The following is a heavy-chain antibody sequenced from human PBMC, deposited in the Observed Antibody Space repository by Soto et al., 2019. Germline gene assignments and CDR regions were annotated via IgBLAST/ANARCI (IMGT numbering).Heavy chain of an antibody. CDR1: GFTFSSYS. D-gene: IGHD2-2*01. J-gene: IGHJ4*02. CDR3: ARLGDWYCSSTSCPYFDY. CDR2: ISSSSSYI. Sequence: EVQLVESGGGLVEPGGSLRLSCAASGFTFSSYSMNWVRQAPGKGLEWVSSISSSSSYIYYADSVKGRFTISRDNAKNSLYLQLNSLRAEDTAVYYCARLGDWYCSSTSCPYFDYWGQGTLVTVSS. V-gene: IGHV3-21*01.